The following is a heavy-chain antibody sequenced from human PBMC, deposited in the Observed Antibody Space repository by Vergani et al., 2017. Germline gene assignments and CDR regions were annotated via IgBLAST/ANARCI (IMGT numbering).Heavy chain of an antibody. Sequence: QVQLQESCPGLVKPSETLTLTCDVSDSSIMTNPYWGWFRQSPGKGLEWIGCIHHSGDTHYNSSLKSRVSILIVSSSKFSLSLTSVTAADTAIYYCARHRGSVGFFPSSYFYGMDVWGHGTTVTVSS. CDR1: DSSIMTNPY. CDR3: ARHRGSVGFFPSSYFYGMDV. D-gene: IGHD3-10*01. J-gene: IGHJ6*02. CDR2: IHHSGDT. V-gene: IGHV4-38-2*01.